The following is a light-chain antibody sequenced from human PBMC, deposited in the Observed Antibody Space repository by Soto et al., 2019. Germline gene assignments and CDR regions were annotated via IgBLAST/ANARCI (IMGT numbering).Light chain of an antibody. CDR2: GAS. CDR3: QQYNNWPPIN. Sequence: EIVLTQSPGTLSLSPVERAKLYCRSIQTVSTNYLAWYQQKPGQAPRLLIYGASTRATGIPARFSGSGSGTEFTLTIRSLQSEDFAVYYCQQYNNWPPINCGQGTRREIK. J-gene: IGKJ5*01. CDR1: QTVSTN. V-gene: IGKV3-15*01.